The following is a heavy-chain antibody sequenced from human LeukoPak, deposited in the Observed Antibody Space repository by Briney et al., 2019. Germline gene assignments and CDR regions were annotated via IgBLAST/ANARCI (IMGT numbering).Heavy chain of an antibody. D-gene: IGHD3-10*01. Sequence: GASLKVSCKASGYTFTNYYMHWVRQAPGQGLEWRGVINPSGGTTSYAQKFQGRVTMTRDTSTSTVYMELSSLRSEDTAVYYCARAFGSGSYHNPDHWGQGTLVTVSS. CDR1: GYTFTNYY. J-gene: IGHJ5*02. CDR3: ARAFGSGSYHNPDH. V-gene: IGHV1-46*01. CDR2: INPSGGTT.